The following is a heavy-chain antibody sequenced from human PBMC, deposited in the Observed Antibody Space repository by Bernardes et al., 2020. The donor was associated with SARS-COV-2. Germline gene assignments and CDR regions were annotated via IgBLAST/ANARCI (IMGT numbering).Heavy chain of an antibody. V-gene: IGHV3-23*01. J-gene: IGHJ6*02. Sequence: GGSLRLSCAASGFDFSNYVMSWVRKAPGKGLEWVSGISGSGARTSYADSVKGRFTISRDNSKNTLYLQMNSLRAEDTAVYFCAFGMDVWGQGTTVAVSS. CDR3: AFGMDV. CDR1: GFDFSNYV. CDR2: ISGSGART.